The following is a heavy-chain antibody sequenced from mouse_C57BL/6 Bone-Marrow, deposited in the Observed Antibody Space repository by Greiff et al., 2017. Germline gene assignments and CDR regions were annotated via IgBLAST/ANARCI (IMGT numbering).Heavy chain of an antibody. CDR3: ASQNDGYPYYAMDY. D-gene: IGHD2-3*01. J-gene: IGHJ4*01. Sequence: EVQGVESGGGLVQPGGSLKLSCAASGFTFSDYGMAWVRQAPRKGPEWVAFISNLAYSIYYADTVTGRFTFSRENAKNTLYLEMRSLRSEDTATYYCASQNDGYPYYAMDYWGQGASVTVSS. CDR1: GFTFSDYG. V-gene: IGHV5-15*01. CDR2: ISNLAYSI.